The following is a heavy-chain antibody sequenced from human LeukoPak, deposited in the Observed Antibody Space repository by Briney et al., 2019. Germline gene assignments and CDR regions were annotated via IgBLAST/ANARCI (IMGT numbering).Heavy chain of an antibody. V-gene: IGHV4-39*07. Sequence: TSETLSLTCSVSGGSISSCTYSWGWIRQPPGKGLEWIGSFSCSGSTYYNPSLKSRVTISVDTSKSQFSLYMDSVTAADTAVYYCARDWNRYAYWGQGTLVTVSS. D-gene: IGHD1-1*01. J-gene: IGHJ4*02. CDR3: ARDWNRYAY. CDR1: GGSISSCTYS. CDR2: FSCSGST.